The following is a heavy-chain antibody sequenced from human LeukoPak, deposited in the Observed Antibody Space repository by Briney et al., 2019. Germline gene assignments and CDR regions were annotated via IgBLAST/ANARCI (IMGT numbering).Heavy chain of an antibody. V-gene: IGHV3-7*02. CDR3: AAYDSDQGGLDY. CDR1: GFTFTSYA. D-gene: IGHD3-22*01. CDR2: IKTDGSEK. J-gene: IGHJ4*02. Sequence: GGSLRLSCAASGFTFTSYAMTWVRQGPGKGLEWVANIKTDGSEKYFVDSVKGRFTISRDNAKNSLYLQMNSLRAEDTAVYYCAAYDSDQGGLDYWGQGVLVTVSS.